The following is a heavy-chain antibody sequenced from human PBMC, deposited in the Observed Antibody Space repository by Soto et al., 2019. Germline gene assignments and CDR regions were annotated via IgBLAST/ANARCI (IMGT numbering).Heavy chain of an antibody. Sequence: QVQLVQSGAEVKKPGSSVKVSCKASGATFNSYTVNWVRQAPGQGLEWMGRILAIVDIENYAQKFQGRLTITEDKSTSTAYMELSRLSSEDTAVYYCAAQGHNTDYWGQGTLVTVSS. J-gene: IGHJ4*02. D-gene: IGHD1-1*01. CDR2: ILAIVDIE. CDR1: GATFNSYT. V-gene: IGHV1-69*02. CDR3: AAQGHNTDY.